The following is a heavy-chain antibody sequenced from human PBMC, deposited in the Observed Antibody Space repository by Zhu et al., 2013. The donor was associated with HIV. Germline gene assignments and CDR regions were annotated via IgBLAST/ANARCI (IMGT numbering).Heavy chain of an antibody. V-gene: IGHV1-18*01. CDR2: ITPHNGNT. J-gene: IGHJ5*01. CDR1: GYRIVNYG. CDR3: ARRHLYCGGGSCYRWFES. D-gene: IGHD2-15*01. Sequence: QGQLVQSGAEVKKPGASVKVSCKASGYRIVNYGIAWVRQVPGEGLEWMGWITPHNGNTNYAQKVQDRVTMTTDTSTNTAFMELRSLTFDDTAVYYCARRHLYCGGGSCYRWFESWGQGTLVTVSS.